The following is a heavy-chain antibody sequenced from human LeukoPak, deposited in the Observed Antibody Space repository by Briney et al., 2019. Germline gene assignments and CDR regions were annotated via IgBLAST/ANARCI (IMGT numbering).Heavy chain of an antibody. CDR1: GGTFSSYT. CDR2: IIPILGIA. CDR3: ARGADFYYYGMDV. Sequence: SVKVSCRASGGTFSSYTISWVRQAPGQGLEWMGRIIPILGIANYAQKFQGRVTITADKSTSTAYMELSSLRSEDTAVYYCARGADFYYYGMDVWGQGTTVTVSS. V-gene: IGHV1-69*02. J-gene: IGHJ6*02.